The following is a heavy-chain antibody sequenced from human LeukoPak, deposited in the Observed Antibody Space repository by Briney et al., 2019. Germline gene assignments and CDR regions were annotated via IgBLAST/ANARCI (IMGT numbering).Heavy chain of an antibody. D-gene: IGHD1-7*01. V-gene: IGHV1-2*02. CDR1: GYTFTGYY. CDR2: INPNSGGT. CDR3: ARDFTPELNWSYLRGNWFDP. J-gene: IGHJ5*02. Sequence: GASVKVSCKASGYTFTGYYLHWVRQAPGQGPEWMGWINPNSGGTKYVQKFQGRVTMTRDTSITTAYMELSGLRSDDTAVYYCARDFTPELNWSYLRGNWFDPWGQRTLVTVSS.